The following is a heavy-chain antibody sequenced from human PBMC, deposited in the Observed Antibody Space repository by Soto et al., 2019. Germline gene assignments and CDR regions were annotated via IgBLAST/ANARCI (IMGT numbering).Heavy chain of an antibody. Sequence: QLQLQESGPGLVKPSETLSLTCTVSGGSISSSNYFWGWIRQPPGKGLEWIGSMYYSGSNYYNPSLKGRVAISVDTSTNQFSLKLSSVTAADTAMYYCARHGEGTMRSLNWFDPWGQGTLVTVSS. V-gene: IGHV4-39*01. CDR3: ARHGEGTMRSLNWFDP. D-gene: IGHD7-27*01. CDR2: MYYSGSN. CDR1: GGSISSSNYF. J-gene: IGHJ5*02.